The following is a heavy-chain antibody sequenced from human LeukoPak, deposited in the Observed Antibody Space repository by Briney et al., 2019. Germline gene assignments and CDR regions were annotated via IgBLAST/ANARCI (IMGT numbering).Heavy chain of an antibody. CDR3: ARGRYCSADICSGGDAFDI. CDR2: IYTRGST. V-gene: IGHV4-4*07. CDR1: GGSISSYY. Sequence: PSGTLSLTCTVSGGSISSYYWSWIRQPAGKGLEWIGRIYTRGSTNYNPSLKSRVTMSVDTSKNQFSLKLSSVTAADTAVYYCARGRYCSADICSGGDAFDIWGQGTMVSVSS. D-gene: IGHD2-15*01. J-gene: IGHJ3*02.